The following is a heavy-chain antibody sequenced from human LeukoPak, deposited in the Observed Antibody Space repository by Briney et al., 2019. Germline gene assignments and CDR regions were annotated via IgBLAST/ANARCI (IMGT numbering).Heavy chain of an antibody. Sequence: PGGSLRLSCEASGFTFSAYAMTWVRQAPGKGLEWVSSIGSDNKPHYSESVKGRFAISRDNSKSMLFLQLNSLRAEDTAVYYCARGYCTGANCRPYYYYGMDVWGQGTTVTVSS. J-gene: IGHJ6*02. CDR2: IGSDNKP. D-gene: IGHD2-8*02. CDR3: ARGYCTGANCRPYYYYGMDV. V-gene: IGHV3-23*05. CDR1: GFTFSAYA.